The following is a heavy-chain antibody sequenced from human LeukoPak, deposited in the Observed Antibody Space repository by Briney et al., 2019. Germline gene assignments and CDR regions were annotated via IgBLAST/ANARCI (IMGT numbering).Heavy chain of an antibody. V-gene: IGHV4-34*01. J-gene: IGHJ6*03. CDR1: GGSFSGYY. Sequence: PSETLSLTCAVYGGSFSGYYWSWIRQPPGKGLEWIGEINHSGSTNYNPSLKSRVTISVDTSKNQFSLKLSSVTAADTAVYYCARTPWGYSSSLNLNYYYYYYMDVWGKGTTVTVSS. CDR2: INHSGST. D-gene: IGHD6-13*01. CDR3: ARTPWGYSSSLNLNYYYYYYMDV.